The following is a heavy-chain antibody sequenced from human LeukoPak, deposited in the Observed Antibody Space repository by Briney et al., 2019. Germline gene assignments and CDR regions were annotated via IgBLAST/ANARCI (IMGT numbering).Heavy chain of an antibody. J-gene: IGHJ4*02. CDR2: IFYSGST. CDR1: GGSISSYY. Sequence: SETLSLTCTVSGGSISSYYWSWIPQPPAKARVWIRYIFYSGSTNYNPSLKSRVLMSVDTSKNQFSLKLSSVTAADTGVYYCARLGKSRGELSLRNYFFDYWGQGTLVTVYS. V-gene: IGHV4-59*01. D-gene: IGHD3-16*02. CDR3: ARLGKSRGELSLRNYFFDY.